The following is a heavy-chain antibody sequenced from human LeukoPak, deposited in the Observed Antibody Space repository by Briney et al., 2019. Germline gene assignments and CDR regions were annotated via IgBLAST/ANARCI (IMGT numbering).Heavy chain of an antibody. D-gene: IGHD3-10*01. CDR3: ARFNTMVRGSGFDY. CDR2: IIPIFGTA. CDR1: GGTFSSYA. Sequence: ASVKVSCKASGGTFSSYAISWVRQAPGQGLEWMGGIIPIFGTANYAQKFQGRVTITRDTSASTAYMELSSLRSEDMAVYYCARFNTMVRGSGFDYWGQGTLVTVSS. V-gene: IGHV1-69*05. J-gene: IGHJ4*02.